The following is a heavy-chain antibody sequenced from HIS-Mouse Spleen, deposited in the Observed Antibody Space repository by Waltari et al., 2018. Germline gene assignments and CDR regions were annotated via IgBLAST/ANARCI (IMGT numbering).Heavy chain of an antibody. Sequence: EVQLVESGGGLVQPGRSLRLSCAASGFTFDDYAMHWVRQAPGKGLEWVSGISWKSGSIGYADSVKGRFTISRDNAKNSLYLQMNSLRAEDTALYYCAKSSSFDYWGQGTLVTVSS. J-gene: IGHJ4*02. CDR3: AKSSSFDY. CDR2: ISWKSGSI. D-gene: IGHD6-6*01. V-gene: IGHV3-9*01. CDR1: GFTFDDYA.